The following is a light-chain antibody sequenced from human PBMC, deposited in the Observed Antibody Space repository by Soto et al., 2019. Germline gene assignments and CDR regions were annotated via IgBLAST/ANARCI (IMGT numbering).Light chain of an antibody. CDR3: QQCGSPPLT. V-gene: IGKV3-20*01. CDR1: QSASSSY. Sequence: EIVLTQSPGILSLSPGERATLSCRASQSASSSYLAWYQQKPGQAPRLLIYGASSRATGIPDRFSGSGSGTDFTLTINRLEPEDFAVYYCQQCGSPPLTFGGGTKVDIK. CDR2: GAS. J-gene: IGKJ4*01.